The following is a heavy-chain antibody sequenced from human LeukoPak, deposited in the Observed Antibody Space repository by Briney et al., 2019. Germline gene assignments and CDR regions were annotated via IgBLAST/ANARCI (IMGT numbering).Heavy chain of an antibody. Sequence: GASVKVSCKASGYTFTGYDINWVRQATGQGREWMGWMNPNSGNTGYAQEFQGRVTMTRNTSISTAYMELSSLRSEDTAVYYCARGFGAGYYYYYMDVWGKGTTVTVSS. D-gene: IGHD3-16*01. CDR3: ARGFGAGYYYYYMDV. CDR1: GYTFTGYD. V-gene: IGHV1-8*01. CDR2: MNPNSGNT. J-gene: IGHJ6*03.